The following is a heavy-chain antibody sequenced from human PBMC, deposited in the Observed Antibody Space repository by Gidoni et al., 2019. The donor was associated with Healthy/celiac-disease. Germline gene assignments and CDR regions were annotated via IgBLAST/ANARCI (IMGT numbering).Heavy chain of an antibody. D-gene: IGHD4-17*01. V-gene: IGHV1-69*01. Sequence: QVQLVQSGAEVKNPGSSLKVSCKASVGTFSSYAISCVRQAPGQGLEWMGVIIPIFGTANYAQKCQGRVTITADESTSTAYMELSSLRSEDTAVYYCARAIYGGNSGGGGNYYYYYMDVWGKGTTVTVSS. J-gene: IGHJ6*03. CDR3: ARAIYGGNSGGGGNYYYYYMDV. CDR1: VGTFSSYA. CDR2: IIPIFGTA.